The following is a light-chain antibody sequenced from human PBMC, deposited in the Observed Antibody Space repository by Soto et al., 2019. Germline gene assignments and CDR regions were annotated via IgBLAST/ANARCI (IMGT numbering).Light chain of an antibody. V-gene: IGKV3-15*01. J-gene: IGKJ1*01. Sequence: EIVLTDSPGTLSLSPLEIATLSFRASQSVDTFLVWYQQKPGQAPRLLIYGASTRAAGIPDRFSGSGSGTEFTLTISGLQSDDFAVYYCQRFNNWPPWTFGQGTKVDIK. CDR3: QRFNNWPPWT. CDR1: QSVDTF. CDR2: GAS.